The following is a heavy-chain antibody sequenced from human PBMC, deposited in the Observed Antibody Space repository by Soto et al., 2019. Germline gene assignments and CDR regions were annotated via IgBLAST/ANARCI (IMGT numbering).Heavy chain of an antibody. J-gene: IGHJ5*02. V-gene: IGHV4-31*03. CDR1: GGSISSGGYC. CDR2: IYYSGST. CDR3: ARERWDTAMIDP. D-gene: IGHD5-18*01. Sequence: QVQLQESGPGLVKPSQTLSLTCTVSGGSISSGGYCWSWIRQHPGKGLEWIGYIYYSGSTYYNPSLKTRVTISVDTSKNPFSLKLSSVTAADTAVYYCARERWDTAMIDPWGQGTLVTVSS.